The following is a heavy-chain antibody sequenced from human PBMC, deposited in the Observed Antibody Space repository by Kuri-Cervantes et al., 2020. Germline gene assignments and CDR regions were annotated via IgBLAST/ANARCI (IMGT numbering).Heavy chain of an antibody. CDR1: GFTFSSYG. CDR2: IWYDGSNK. V-gene: IGHV3-33*01. D-gene: IGHD6-19*01. CDR3: ARDGTAVAGFFDF. J-gene: IGHJ4*02. Sequence: GGSLRLSCAASGFTFSSYGIHWVRQAPGKGLEWVAVIWYDGSNKYYADSVKGRFTISRDNSKNTLYLQMNSLRAEDTAVYYCARDGTAVAGFFDFWGQGSPVTVSS.